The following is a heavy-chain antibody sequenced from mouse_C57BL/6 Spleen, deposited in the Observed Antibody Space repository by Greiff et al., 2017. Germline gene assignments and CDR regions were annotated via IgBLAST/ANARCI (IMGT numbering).Heavy chain of an antibody. CDR3: ARGDGYFDV. CDR1: GYAFSSSW. Sequence: LLESGPELVKPGASVKISCKASGYAFSSSWMNWVKQRPGKGLEWIGRIYPGDGDTNYNGKFKGKATLTADKSSSTAYMQLSSLTSEDSAVYFCARGDGYFDVWGTGTTVTVSS. CDR2: IYPGDGDT. D-gene: IGHD3-3*01. V-gene: IGHV1-82*01. J-gene: IGHJ1*03.